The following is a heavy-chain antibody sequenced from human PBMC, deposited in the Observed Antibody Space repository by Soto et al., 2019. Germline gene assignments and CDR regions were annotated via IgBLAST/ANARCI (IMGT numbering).Heavy chain of an antibody. J-gene: IGHJ1*01. V-gene: IGHV3-23*02. CDR3: EGSWT. CDR2: ISGTTDRT. CDR1: GFTIRNYA. D-gene: IGHD5-12*01. Sequence: EVQVLESGGGLVQPGGSLRLSCAASGFTIRNYAMSWVRQAPGKALEWVAGISGTTDRTYYRDSVEGRFTIFKDTSKNTLYLEMNSLRAEDTALYSCEGSWTWGQGTRVTVSS.